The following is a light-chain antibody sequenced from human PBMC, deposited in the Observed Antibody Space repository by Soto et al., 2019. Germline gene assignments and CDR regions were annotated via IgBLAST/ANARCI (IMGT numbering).Light chain of an antibody. J-gene: IGLJ2*01. CDR1: TRDVAYYNL. Sequence: QSALTQPASVSGSPGQSITISCAGTTRDVAYYNLVSWYQQHPGRAPQLLIYEVDNRPSGVSVRFSASKSGATASLTISGLLPEDEAVYFCCTYAGHVPKFGGGTKLTVL. CDR2: EVD. V-gene: IGLV2-23*02. CDR3: CTYAGHVPK.